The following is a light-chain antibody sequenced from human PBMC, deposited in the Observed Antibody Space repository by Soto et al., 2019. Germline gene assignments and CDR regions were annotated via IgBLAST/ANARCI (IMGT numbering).Light chain of an antibody. CDR2: DAS. Sequence: EIVLTQSPATLSLSPGERATLSCRASQGVSSYLAWYQQKPGQAPRLLIYDASNRATGIPARFSGSGPGTDFTLTISSLEPEDFAVYYCQQRSNWHFTFGPGTKVDIK. CDR3: QQRSNWHFT. CDR1: QGVSSY. J-gene: IGKJ3*01. V-gene: IGKV3D-11*01.